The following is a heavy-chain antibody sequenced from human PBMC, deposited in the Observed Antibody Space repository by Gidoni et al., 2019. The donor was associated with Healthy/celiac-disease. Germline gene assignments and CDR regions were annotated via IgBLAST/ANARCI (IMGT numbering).Heavy chain of an antibody. V-gene: IGHV3-23*01. D-gene: IGHD4-17*01. CDR2: ISGSGGST. J-gene: IGHJ2*01. Sequence: EVQLLESGGGLVQPGGSLRLSCAASGFTSSSYAMSWVRQAPGNGLEGVSAISGSGGSTYYADSVKGRFTISRDNSKNTLYLQMNSLRAEDTAVYYCAKDAGTVTTLWYFDLWGRGTLVTVSS. CDR3: AKDAGTVTTLWYFDL. CDR1: GFTSSSYA.